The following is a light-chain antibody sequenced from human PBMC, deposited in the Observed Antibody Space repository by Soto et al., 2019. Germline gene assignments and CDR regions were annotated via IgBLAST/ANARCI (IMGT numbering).Light chain of an antibody. Sequence: QSALTQPASVSGSPGQSITISCTGSSSDIGTFNYVSWYQQHPGKAPKVIIYEVRNRPSGASNRFSGSKSGNTASLTISGLQAQDEAYYYCSSYTGTSSVVFGGGNKLTVL. V-gene: IGLV2-14*01. CDR2: EVR. CDR3: SSYTGTSSVV. J-gene: IGLJ2*01. CDR1: SSDIGTFNY.